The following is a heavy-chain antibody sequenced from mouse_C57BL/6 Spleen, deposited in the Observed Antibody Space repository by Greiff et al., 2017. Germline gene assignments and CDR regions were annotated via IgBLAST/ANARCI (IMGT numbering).Heavy chain of an antibody. D-gene: IGHD4-1*01. V-gene: IGHV7-3*01. Sequence: EVMLVESGGGLVQPGGSLSLSCAASGFTFTDYYMSWVRQPPGKALEWLGFIRNKANGYTTEYSASVKGRFTISRDNSQSIIYLQMNALRAEDSAAYYCARYDWDNYFDYWGQGTTLTVSS. CDR2: IRNKANGYTT. CDR3: ARYDWDNYFDY. CDR1: GFTFTDYY. J-gene: IGHJ2*01.